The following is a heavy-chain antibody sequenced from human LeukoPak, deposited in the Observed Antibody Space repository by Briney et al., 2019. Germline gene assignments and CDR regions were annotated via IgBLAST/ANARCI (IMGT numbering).Heavy chain of an antibody. CDR2: INTNTGNP. Sequence: ASVKVSCKASGYTFADYYMHWVRQAPGQGLEWMGWINTNTGNPTYAQGFTGRFVFSLDTSVGTAYLQISSLKAEDTAVYYCARDRGYYDSSGYYDPSYWYFDLWGRGTLVTVSS. V-gene: IGHV7-4-1*02. CDR1: GYTFADYY. D-gene: IGHD3-22*01. J-gene: IGHJ2*01. CDR3: ARDRGYYDSSGYYDPSYWYFDL.